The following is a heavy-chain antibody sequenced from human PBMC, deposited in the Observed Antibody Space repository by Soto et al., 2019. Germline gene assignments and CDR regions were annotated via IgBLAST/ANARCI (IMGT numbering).Heavy chain of an antibody. V-gene: IGHV5-51*01. D-gene: IGHD3-16*01. CDR2: VYPRVSDV. Sequence: PVESLKISCQGTVYRFSSSWIGWVRQKPWKGLEWLGNVYPRVSDVSYSPAFEGQVTISPHNSIHTAYLQLLNLKASDTAIYYCTKGATSPFDSLGQRTRVTVSS. J-gene: IGHJ4*02. CDR1: VYRFSSSW. CDR3: TKGATSPFDS.